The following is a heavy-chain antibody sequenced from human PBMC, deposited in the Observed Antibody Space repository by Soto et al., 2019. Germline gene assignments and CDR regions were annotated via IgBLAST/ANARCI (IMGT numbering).Heavy chain of an antibody. CDR3: ARDYYGYDFWSGPRGAFDI. CDR2: IIPIFGTA. D-gene: IGHD3-3*01. Sequence: AASVKVSCKASGGTFSSYAISWVRQAPGQGLEWMGGIIPIFGTANYAQKFQGRVTITADESTSTAYMELSSLRSEDTAVYYCARDYYGYDFWSGPRGAFDIWGQGTMVTVSS. V-gene: IGHV1-69*13. J-gene: IGHJ3*02. CDR1: GGTFSSYA.